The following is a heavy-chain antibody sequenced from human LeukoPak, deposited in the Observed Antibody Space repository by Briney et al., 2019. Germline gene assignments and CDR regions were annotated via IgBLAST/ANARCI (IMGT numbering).Heavy chain of an antibody. D-gene: IGHD3-10*01. V-gene: IGHV4-39*01. J-gene: IGHJ4*02. CDR2: IYYSGST. Sequence: SETLSLTCTVSGGSISSSSYYWGWIRQPPGKGLEWIGSIYYSGSTYYNPSLKSRVTISVDTSKNQFSLKLSSGTAADTAVYYCARHGSGSYYSVNFDYWGQGTLVTVSS. CDR3: ARHGSGSYYSVNFDY. CDR1: GGSISSSSYY.